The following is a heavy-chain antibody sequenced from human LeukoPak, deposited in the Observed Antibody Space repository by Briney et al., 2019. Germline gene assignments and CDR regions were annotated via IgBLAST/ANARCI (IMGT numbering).Heavy chain of an antibody. D-gene: IGHD6-13*01. Sequence: ASVKVSCATSGYTFTTHDINWVRQATGQGLEWMGWMNPNSGNTGYAQKFQGRVTMTKNTSSSTAYMELSSLRSDDTAVYYCARGPSQQQLRLGYWFDPWGQGTLVTVSS. J-gene: IGHJ5*02. V-gene: IGHV1-8*01. CDR2: MNPNSGNT. CDR1: GYTFTTHD. CDR3: ARGPSQQQLRLGYWFDP.